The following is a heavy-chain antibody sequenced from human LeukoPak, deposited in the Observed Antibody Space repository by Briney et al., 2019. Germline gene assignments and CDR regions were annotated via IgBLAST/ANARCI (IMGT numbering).Heavy chain of an antibody. V-gene: IGHV4-59*01. CDR2: IYYSGST. D-gene: IGHD1-26*01. CDR1: GGRLRHYH. J-gene: IGHJ4*02. Sequence: SETLSLTCTVSGGRLRHYHWSWIRQPPGKGLEWIRYIYYSGSTNYNPSLKSRGTISVDTSKNQFSLKLSSVTAADTAVYYCARGKDSGSYYRFGKYYFDYWGQGTLVTVSS. CDR3: ARGKDSGSYYRFGKYYFDY.